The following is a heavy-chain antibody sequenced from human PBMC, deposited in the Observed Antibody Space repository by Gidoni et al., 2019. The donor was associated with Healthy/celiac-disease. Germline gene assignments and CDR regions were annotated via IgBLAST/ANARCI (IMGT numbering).Heavy chain of an antibody. Sequence: QVQLVQSGAEVKKPGASVKVSCKASGYTFTGYYMHWVRQAPGQGLEWMGWINPNSGGTNYAQKFKGRVTMTRDTSISTAYMELSRLRSDDTAVYYCAREGVTMIVVVTTSGMDVWGQGTTVTVSS. J-gene: IGHJ6*02. D-gene: IGHD3-22*01. CDR3: AREGVTMIVVVTTSGMDV. CDR2: INPNSGGT. V-gene: IGHV1-2*02. CDR1: GYTFTGYY.